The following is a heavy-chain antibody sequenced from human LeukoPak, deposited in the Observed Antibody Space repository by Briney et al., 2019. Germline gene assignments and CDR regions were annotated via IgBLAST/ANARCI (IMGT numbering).Heavy chain of an antibody. CDR1: GGSISDYY. CDR2: INHSGNT. J-gene: IGHJ3*02. Sequence: PSETLSLTCTVSGGSISDYYWNWIRRPPGKGLEWIGYINHSGNTKYNPSLKSRVSISSDTSKNNFSLRLSSVTAADTAVYYCAADYRDAFDIWGQGTMVTVSS. D-gene: IGHD5-12*01. V-gene: IGHV4-59*01. CDR3: AADYRDAFDI.